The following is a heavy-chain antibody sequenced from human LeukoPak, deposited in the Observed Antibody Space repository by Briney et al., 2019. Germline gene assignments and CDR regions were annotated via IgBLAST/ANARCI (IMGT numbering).Heavy chain of an antibody. CDR2: INHSGST. V-gene: IGHV4-34*01. CDR1: GGSFSGYY. J-gene: IGHJ4*02. D-gene: IGHD2-2*01. Sequence: PSETLSLTCAVYGGSFSGYYWSWIRQPPGKGLEWIGEINHSGSTNYNPSLKSRVTISVDGSKNQMSLTLSSVAAADTAVYYCARGGFVVVPEYYFDYWGQGTLVTVSS. CDR3: ARGGFVVVPEYYFDY.